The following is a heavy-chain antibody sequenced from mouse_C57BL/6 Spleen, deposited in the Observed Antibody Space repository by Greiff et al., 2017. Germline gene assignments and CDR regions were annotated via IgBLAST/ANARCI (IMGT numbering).Heavy chain of an antibody. Sequence: QVTLKESGPGILQSSQTLSLTCSFSGFSLSTSGMGVSWIRQPSGKGLEWLAHIYWDDDKRYNPSLKSRLTISKDTSRNQVLLKITSVDTADTATYYCARRETGTEYWYFDVWGTGTTVTVSS. J-gene: IGHJ1*03. CDR1: GFSLSTSGMG. CDR3: ARRETGTEYWYFDV. D-gene: IGHD4-1*01. V-gene: IGHV8-12*01. CDR2: IYWDDDK.